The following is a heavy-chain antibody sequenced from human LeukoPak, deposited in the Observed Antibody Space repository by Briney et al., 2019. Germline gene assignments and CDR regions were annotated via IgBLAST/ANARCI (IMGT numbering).Heavy chain of an antibody. D-gene: IGHD6-13*01. Sequence: SETLSLTCAVYGGSFSGYYWSWIRQPPGKGLEGIGEINHSGSTNYNPSLKSRATISVDTSKNQFSLKLSSVTAADTAVYYCARGLSAALNDYYFDYWGQGTLVTVSS. CDR2: INHSGST. CDR3: ARGLSAALNDYYFDY. V-gene: IGHV4-34*01. CDR1: GGSFSGYY. J-gene: IGHJ4*02.